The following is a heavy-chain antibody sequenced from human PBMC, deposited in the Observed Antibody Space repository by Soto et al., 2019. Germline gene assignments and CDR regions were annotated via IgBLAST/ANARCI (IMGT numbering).Heavy chain of an antibody. CDR2: IYWNDDK. J-gene: IGHJ4*02. Sequence: QITLKESGPTLVKPTQTLTLTCTFSGFSLSTTGEGVGWIRQPPGKALEWLAVIYWNDDKSYSPSLKSRLTISKATSKKQVVLTMMTMAPVDTGTYYCAQVDDVAALFAYLGQGTLVTVSS. CDR1: GFSLSTTGEG. V-gene: IGHV2-5*01. D-gene: IGHD6-6*01. CDR3: AQVDDVAALFAY.